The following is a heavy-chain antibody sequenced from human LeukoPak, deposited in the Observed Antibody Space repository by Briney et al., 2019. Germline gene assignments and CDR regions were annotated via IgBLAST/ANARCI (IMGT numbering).Heavy chain of an antibody. CDR1: GGSFSGYY. D-gene: IGHD5-18*01. CDR3: ARDGVDTAMVTRDNDAFDI. CDR2: INHSGST. J-gene: IGHJ3*02. Sequence: SETLSLTCAVHGGSFSGYYWSWIRQPPGKGLEWIGEINHSGSTNYNPSLKSRVTLSVDTSKNQFSLKLSSVTAADTAVYYCARDGVDTAMVTRDNDAFDIWGQGTMVTVSS. V-gene: IGHV4-34*01.